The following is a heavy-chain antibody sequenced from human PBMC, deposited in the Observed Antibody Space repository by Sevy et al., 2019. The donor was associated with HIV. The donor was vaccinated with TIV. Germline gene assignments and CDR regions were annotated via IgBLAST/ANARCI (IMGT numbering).Heavy chain of an antibody. Sequence: ASVKVSCKASGYTFTSYGISWVRQAPGQGLEWMGWISAYNGNTNYAQKLQGRVTMTTDTSTSTAYMELRSLRSDDTAVYYCAREGYCSSTSCYGYYYYYYGMDVWGQRTTVTVSS. CDR2: ISAYNGNT. J-gene: IGHJ6*02. D-gene: IGHD2-2*01. CDR3: AREGYCSSTSCYGYYYYYYGMDV. CDR1: GYTFTSYG. V-gene: IGHV1-18*01.